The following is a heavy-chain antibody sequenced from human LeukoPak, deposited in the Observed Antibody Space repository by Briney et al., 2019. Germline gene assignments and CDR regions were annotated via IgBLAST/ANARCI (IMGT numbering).Heavy chain of an antibody. CDR1: GFTFSTYA. Sequence: NPGGSLRLSCTASGFTFSTYAMTWVRQAPGKGLEWVSVISHGGDSAWYADSVKGRFTISRDNSKSTLFLQMNSLRADDTAIYYCAKGRSGWYEGLDYWGQRILVTVSS. CDR3: AKGRSGWYEGLDY. V-gene: IGHV3-23*01. J-gene: IGHJ4*02. CDR2: ISHGGDSA. D-gene: IGHD6-19*01.